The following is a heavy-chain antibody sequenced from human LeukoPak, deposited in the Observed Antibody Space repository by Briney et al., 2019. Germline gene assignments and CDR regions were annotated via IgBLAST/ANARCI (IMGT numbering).Heavy chain of an antibody. D-gene: IGHD3-22*01. Sequence: LSGRSLGLSCAASGFTFDDYAMHWVRHAPGKGLEWVSGISWNSGSIGYADSVKGRFTISRDNAKNSLYLQMNSLRAEDTALYYCAKDSHHYYDSSGPFDYWGQGTLVTVSS. CDR1: GFTFDDYA. CDR3: AKDSHHYYDSSGPFDY. CDR2: ISWNSGSI. J-gene: IGHJ4*02. V-gene: IGHV3-9*01.